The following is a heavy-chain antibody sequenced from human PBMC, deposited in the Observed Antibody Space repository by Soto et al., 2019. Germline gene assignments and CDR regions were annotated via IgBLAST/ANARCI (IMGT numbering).Heavy chain of an antibody. D-gene: IGHD5-18*01. J-gene: IGHJ4*02. CDR2: INHSGST. Sequence: QVQLQQWGAGLLKPSETLSLTCAVYGGSFSGYYWSWIRQPPGKGLEWIGEINHSGSTNYNPSLKSRVTISVDTSKNQFSLKLSFVTAADTAVYYCARARGYSYGMAYWGQGTLVTVSS. V-gene: IGHV4-34*01. CDR1: GGSFSGYY. CDR3: ARARGYSYGMAY.